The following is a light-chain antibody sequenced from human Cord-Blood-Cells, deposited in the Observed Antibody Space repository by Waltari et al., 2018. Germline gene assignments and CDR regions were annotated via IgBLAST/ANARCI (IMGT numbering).Light chain of an antibody. V-gene: IGKV2-28*01. CDR2: LGS. CDR3: MQALQTPYT. J-gene: IGKJ2*01. CDR1: QSLLHSNGYNY. Sequence: DIVMTQSPLSLPVTPGEPASISCRPSQSLLHSNGYNYLDWYLPKPGQSPQLLIYLGSNRASGVPDRFSGSGSGTDFTLKISRVEAEDVGVYYCMQALQTPYTFGQGTKLEIK.